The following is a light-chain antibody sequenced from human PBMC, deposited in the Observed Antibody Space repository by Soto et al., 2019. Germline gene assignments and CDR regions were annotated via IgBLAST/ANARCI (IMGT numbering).Light chain of an antibody. J-gene: IGKJ1*01. CDR3: QQYNNWLWT. V-gene: IGKV3-15*01. CDR1: ETVATN. CDR2: GAS. Sequence: EVVMTQSPATLSASPGERATLSCWASETVATNLAWYQQKPGQAPRLLISGASTRAAGISDRFRGSGSGTEFTLTISSLQSEDFAVYYCQQYNNWLWTFGQGTKVEIK.